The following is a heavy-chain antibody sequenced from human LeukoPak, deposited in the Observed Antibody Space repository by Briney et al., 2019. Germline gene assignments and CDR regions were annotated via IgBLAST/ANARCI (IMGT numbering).Heavy chain of an antibody. CDR3: AKGKGKIIVGDY. V-gene: IGHV3-23*01. J-gene: IGHJ4*02. D-gene: IGHD2-21*01. Sequence: GGSLRLSCAASGFTFSSYAMSWVRQAPGKGLEWVSAISGSGGSTYYADSVKGRFTISRDNSKNTMYLQMNSLRAEDTAVYYCAKGKGKIIVGDYWGQGTLVTVSS. CDR2: ISGSGGST. CDR1: GFTFSSYA.